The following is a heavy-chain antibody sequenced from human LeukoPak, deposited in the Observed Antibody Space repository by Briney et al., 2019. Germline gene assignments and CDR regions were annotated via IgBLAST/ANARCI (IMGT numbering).Heavy chain of an antibody. CDR3: VKDHDRNWNDKGYFDY. CDR2: ISSNGVNA. Sequence: GGSLRLSCSAPGFTFSSYAMYWVRQAPGKGLEYVSAISSNGVNAYYADSVKGRFIISRDNSKSTLDLQMSSLRVEDTAVYYCVKDHDRNWNDKGYFDYWGQGTLVTVSP. CDR1: GFTFSSYA. D-gene: IGHD1-1*01. V-gene: IGHV3-64D*09. J-gene: IGHJ4*01.